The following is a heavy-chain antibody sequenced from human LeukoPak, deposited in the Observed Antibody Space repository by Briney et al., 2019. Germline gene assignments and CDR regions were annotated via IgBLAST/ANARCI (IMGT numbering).Heavy chain of an antibody. J-gene: IGHJ4*02. CDR1: GCSISSYY. V-gene: IGHV4-4*07. CDR3: ARFSDTSSAAHFDC. D-gene: IGHD6-13*01. Sequence: SETLSLTCTVSGCSISSYYWSWIRQPPGKGLEWIGPIYTSGSTNYNPSLKSRVTMSVDTSKNQFSLQLSSVTAADTAVYYCARFSDTSSAAHFDCWGQGTLVTVSS. CDR2: IYTSGST.